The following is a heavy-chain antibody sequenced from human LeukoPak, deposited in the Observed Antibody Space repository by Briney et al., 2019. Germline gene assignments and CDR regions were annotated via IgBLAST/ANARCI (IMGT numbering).Heavy chain of an antibody. Sequence: ASVKVSCKASGYTFTSYAMHWVRQAPGQRLEWMGWINAGNGNTKYSQKFQGRVTITGDTSASTAYMELSSLRSEDTAVYYCARDSLWFGLGTDAFDIWGQGTMVTVSS. CDR3: ARDSLWFGLGTDAFDI. CDR2: INAGNGNT. CDR1: GYTFTSYA. V-gene: IGHV1-3*01. J-gene: IGHJ3*02. D-gene: IGHD3-10*01.